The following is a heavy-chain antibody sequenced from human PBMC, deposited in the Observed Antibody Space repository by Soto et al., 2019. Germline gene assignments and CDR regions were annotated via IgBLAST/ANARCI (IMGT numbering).Heavy chain of an antibody. J-gene: IGHJ4*02. CDR3: VRDMQLWRLDS. CDR2: INTDGSVA. D-gene: IGHD2-21*01. Sequence: GGSLRLSCAVSGLTSRRYWMHWVRQAPGKGLVWASRINTDGSVAVYVDSVKGRFTISRDNAKNTLYLHMNSLRAEDTAVYYCVRDMQLWRLDSWGQGT. V-gene: IGHV3-74*03. CDR1: GLTSRRYW.